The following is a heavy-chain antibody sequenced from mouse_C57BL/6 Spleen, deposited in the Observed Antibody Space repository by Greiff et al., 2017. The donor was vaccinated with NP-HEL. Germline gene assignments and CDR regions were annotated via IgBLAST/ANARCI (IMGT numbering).Heavy chain of an antibody. CDR3: ARRTGEGAMDY. D-gene: IGHD4-1*01. J-gene: IGHJ4*01. CDR1: GYTFTSYW. CDR2: IYPGSGST. Sequence: QVHVKQPGAELVKPGASVKMSCKASGYTFTSYWITWVKQRPGQGLEWIGDIYPGSGSTNYNEKFKSKATLTVDTSSSTAYMQLSSLTSEDSAVYYCARRTGEGAMDYWGQGTSVTVSS. V-gene: IGHV1-55*01.